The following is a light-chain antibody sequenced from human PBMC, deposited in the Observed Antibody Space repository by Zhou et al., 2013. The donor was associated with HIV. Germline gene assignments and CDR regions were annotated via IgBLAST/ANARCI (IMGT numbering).Light chain of an antibody. Sequence: EILLTQSPGTLSLSPGERATLSCRASQRVSSNYLAWYQQKPGQAPRLLIYGAFSRVTGIPDRFSGSGSGTDFTLTISRLEPEDFATYYCQQYGSSPWTFGQGTKVEIK. CDR1: QRVSSNY. CDR3: QQYGSSPWT. J-gene: IGKJ1*01. CDR2: GAF. V-gene: IGKV3-20*01.